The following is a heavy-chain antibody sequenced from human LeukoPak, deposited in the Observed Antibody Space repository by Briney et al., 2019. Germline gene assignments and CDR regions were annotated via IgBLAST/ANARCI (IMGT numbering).Heavy chain of an antibody. D-gene: IGHD4-17*01. CDR1: GGTFSSYA. J-gene: IGHJ6*03. CDR2: MNPNSGNT. V-gene: IGHV1-8*02. CDR3: ARGQGSTTWYYMDV. Sequence: ASVKVSCKASGGTFSSYAISWVRQATGQGLEWMGWMNPNSGNTGYAQKFQGRVTMTRNTSISTAYMELSSLRSEDTAVYYCARGQGSTTWYYMDVWGKGTTVTISS.